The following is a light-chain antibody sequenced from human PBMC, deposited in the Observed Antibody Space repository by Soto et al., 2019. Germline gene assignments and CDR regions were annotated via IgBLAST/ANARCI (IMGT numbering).Light chain of an antibody. CDR3: QQYNNYTLLT. V-gene: IGKV3D-15*01. CDR2: GAS. Sequence: EIVMTQSPATLSVSPGERATLSCRASQSVSSNLAWYQQQPGQAPRLLIYGASTRATGIPARFSGSGSGTDCALTISSLQSEDFAVYYCQQYNNYTLLTVGQGTRLEIK. J-gene: IGKJ5*01. CDR1: QSVSSN.